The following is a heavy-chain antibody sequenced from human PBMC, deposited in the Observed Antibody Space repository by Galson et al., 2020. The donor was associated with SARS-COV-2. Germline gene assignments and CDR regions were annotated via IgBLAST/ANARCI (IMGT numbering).Heavy chain of an antibody. Sequence: GGSLRLSCAASGFTFSSYGMHWVRQAPGKGLEWVAVISYDGSNKYYADSVKGRFTISRDNSKNTLYLQMNSLRAEDTAVYYCASGYCSGGSCYSHDWYFDLWGRGTLVTVSS. D-gene: IGHD2-15*01. CDR3: ASGYCSGGSCYSHDWYFDL. CDR1: GFTFSSYG. V-gene: IGHV3-30*03. J-gene: IGHJ2*01. CDR2: ISYDGSNK.